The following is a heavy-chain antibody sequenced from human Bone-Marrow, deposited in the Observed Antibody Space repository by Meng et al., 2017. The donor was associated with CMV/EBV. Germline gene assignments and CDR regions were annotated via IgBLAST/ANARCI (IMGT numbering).Heavy chain of an antibody. CDR2: ISGSGGST. V-gene: IGHV3-23*01. Sequence: GESLKISCAASGFTFSSYAMSWVRQAPGKGLEWVSAISGSGGSTYYADSVKGRFTITRDNAKTTLYLQMNSLSAEDTAVYYCARVSSSWYYYFGMDVWGQGTTVTVAS. D-gene: IGHD6-13*01. CDR3: ARVSSSWYYYFGMDV. J-gene: IGHJ6*02. CDR1: GFTFSSYA.